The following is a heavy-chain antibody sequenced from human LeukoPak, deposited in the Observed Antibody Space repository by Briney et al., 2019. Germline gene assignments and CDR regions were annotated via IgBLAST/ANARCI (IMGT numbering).Heavy chain of an antibody. D-gene: IGHD2-15*01. CDR1: GGSITSSNW. J-gene: IGHJ4*02. CDR2: VYQSGST. Sequence: SGTLSLTCAVSGGSITSSNWWSWVRQPPGKGLEWIGEVYQSGSTNYNPSLKSRVTISVDKSKNQFSLKLSSVTAADTAVYYCARSQGIVVVVAASSLYYFDYWGQGTLVTVSS. CDR3: ARSQGIVVVVAASSLYYFDY. V-gene: IGHV4-4*02.